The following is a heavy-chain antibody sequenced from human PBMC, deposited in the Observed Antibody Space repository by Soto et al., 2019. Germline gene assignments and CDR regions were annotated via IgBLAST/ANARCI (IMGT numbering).Heavy chain of an antibody. CDR2: INPSGGST. CDR1: GYTFTSYY. D-gene: IGHD3-3*01. CDR3: ARGPGLRFLEWLSDRTKTSYFDY. Sequence: ASVKVSCKASGYTFTSYYMHWVRQAPGQGLEWMGIINPSGGSTSYAQKFQGRVTMTRDTSTSTVYMELSSLRSEDTAVYYCARGPGLRFLEWLSDRTKTSYFDYLGQGTLVTV. J-gene: IGHJ4*02. V-gene: IGHV1-46*01.